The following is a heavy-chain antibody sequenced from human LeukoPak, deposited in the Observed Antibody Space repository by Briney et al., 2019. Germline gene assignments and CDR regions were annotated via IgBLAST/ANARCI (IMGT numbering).Heavy chain of an antibody. J-gene: IGHJ4*02. V-gene: IGHV4-59*08. CDR2: IFYSGST. CDR3: ARHVHSSSPFDY. CDR1: GGFITNNY. Sequence: SETLSLTCTVSGGFITNNYWSWIRQSPGKGLEWIGSIFYSGSTNYNPSLKSRVTMSVDTSKNQFSLKLSSVTAADTAVYYCARHVHSSSPFDYWGQGTLVTVSS. D-gene: IGHD6-6*01.